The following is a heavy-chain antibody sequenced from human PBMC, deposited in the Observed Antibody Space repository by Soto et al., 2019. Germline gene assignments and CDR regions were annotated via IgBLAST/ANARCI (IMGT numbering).Heavy chain of an antibody. CDR3: AREGIAAAAPFDY. Sequence: GGSLRLSCAASGFTFSSYWMSWVRQAPGKGLEWVANIKQDGSEKYYVDSVKGRFTISRDNAKNSLYLQMNSLRAEDTAVYYCAREGIAAAAPFDYWGQGTLVTVSS. J-gene: IGHJ4*02. CDR2: IKQDGSEK. D-gene: IGHD6-13*01. V-gene: IGHV3-7*01. CDR1: GFTFSSYW.